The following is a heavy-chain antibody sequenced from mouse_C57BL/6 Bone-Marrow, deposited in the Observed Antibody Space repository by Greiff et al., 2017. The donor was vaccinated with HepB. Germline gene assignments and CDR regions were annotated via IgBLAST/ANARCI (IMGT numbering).Heavy chain of an antibody. Sequence: QVQLQQSGAELVKPGASVKLSCKASGYTFTSYWMHWVKQRPGQGLEWIGMIHPNSGSTNYNEKLKSKATLTVDKSSSTAYMQLSSLTSEDAAVYYCARFITTVVVTRFDYWGQGTTLTVSS. CDR3: ARFITTVVVTRFDY. D-gene: IGHD1-1*01. CDR1: GYTFTSYW. J-gene: IGHJ2*01. CDR2: IHPNSGST. V-gene: IGHV1-64*01.